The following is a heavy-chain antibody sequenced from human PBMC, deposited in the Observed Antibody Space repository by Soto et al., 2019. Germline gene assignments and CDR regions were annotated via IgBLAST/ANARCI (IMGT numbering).Heavy chain of an antibody. V-gene: IGHV3-48*01. J-gene: IGHJ4*02. CDR1: GFTFSSYS. CDR2: ISSSSSTI. Sequence: GGSLRLSCAASGFTFSSYSMNWVRQAPGKGLEWVSYISSSSSTIYYADSVKGRFTISRDNAKNSLYLQMNSLRAEDTAVYYCASFLRGSGSPPQDFDYWGQGTLVTVSS. D-gene: IGHD3-10*01. CDR3: ASFLRGSGSPPQDFDY.